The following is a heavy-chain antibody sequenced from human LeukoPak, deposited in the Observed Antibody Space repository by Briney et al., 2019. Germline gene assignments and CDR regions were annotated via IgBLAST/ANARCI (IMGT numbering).Heavy chain of an antibody. J-gene: IGHJ6*03. CDR1: GFTFSSYG. V-gene: IGHV3-33*01. CDR2: IWYDGSNK. Sequence: GRSLRLSCAASGFTFSSYGMHWVRQAPGKGLEWVAVIWYDGSNKYYADSVKGRFTISRDNSKNSLYLQMNSLRAEDTAVYYCARLMRDYYYMDVWGKGTTVTVSS. CDR3: ARLMRDYYYMDV. D-gene: IGHD2-8*01.